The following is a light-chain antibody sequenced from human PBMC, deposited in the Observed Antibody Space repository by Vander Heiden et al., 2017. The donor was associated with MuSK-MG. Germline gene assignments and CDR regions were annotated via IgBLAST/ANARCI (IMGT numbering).Light chain of an antibody. CDR1: QSISNL. CDR2: AAS. J-gene: IGKJ2*04. Sequence: DIQMTQSPSSLSASVGDRVTITCRASQSISNLLNWYQQRPGKAPNLLISAASSVQSGVPSRFSGSGSGTDFTLTISRLQPEDFATYYCQQTDSTPCSFGQGTKLEIK. CDR3: QQTDSTPCS. V-gene: IGKV1-39*01.